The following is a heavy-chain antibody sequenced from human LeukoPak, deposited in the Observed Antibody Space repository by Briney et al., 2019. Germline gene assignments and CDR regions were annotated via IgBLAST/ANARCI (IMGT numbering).Heavy chain of an antibody. CDR1: GFTFDTHA. D-gene: IGHD6-19*01. Sequence: GGSLRLSCAASGFTFDTHAMTWVRQAPGKGLEWVSGMSGSGDTTYYADSVKGRFTISRDNSKNTLFLQTNSLRAEDTAVYYCAKLAGISGWYLYYCHYWGQEPLVTVS. CDR3: AKLAGISGWYLYYCHY. J-gene: IGHJ4*02. V-gene: IGHV3-23*01. CDR2: MSGSGDTT.